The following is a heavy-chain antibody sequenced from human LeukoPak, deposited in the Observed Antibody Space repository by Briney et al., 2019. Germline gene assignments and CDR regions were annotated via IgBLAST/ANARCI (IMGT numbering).Heavy chain of an antibody. V-gene: IGHV1-8*01. D-gene: IGHD5-24*01. CDR1: GYTFTTYD. Sequence: ASVKVSCKASGYTFTTYDINWVRQATGQGLEWMGWMNPKSDKTGYEQKFQGRVTMTTNTSISTAYMELSSLRSEDTAIYYCARVPRDGYNRLDYWGQGTLVTVSS. CDR3: ARVPRDGYNRLDY. CDR2: MNPKSDKT. J-gene: IGHJ4*02.